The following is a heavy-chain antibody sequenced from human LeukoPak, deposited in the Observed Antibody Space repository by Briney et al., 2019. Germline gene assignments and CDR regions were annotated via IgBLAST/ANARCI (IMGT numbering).Heavy chain of an antibody. J-gene: IGHJ4*02. CDR1: GGTFSSYA. CDR3: ARGVLFSSGYYYGSYYFDY. Sequence: ASVKVSCKASGGTFSSYAISWVRQAPGQGLEWMGGIIPIFGTANYAQKFQGRVTITADESTSTAYMELGSLRSEDTAVYYCARGVLFSSGYYYGSYYFDYWGQGTLVTVSS. V-gene: IGHV1-69*13. CDR2: IIPIFGTA. D-gene: IGHD3-22*01.